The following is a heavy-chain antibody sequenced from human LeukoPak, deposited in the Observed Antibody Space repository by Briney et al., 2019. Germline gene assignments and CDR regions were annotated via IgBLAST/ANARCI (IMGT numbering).Heavy chain of an antibody. CDR3: ARDHKFEYSSLFDY. CDR1: GFTFSSYA. CDR2: ISYDGSNK. Sequence: PGGSLRLSCAASGFTFSSYAMHWVRQAPGRGLEWVAVISYDGSNKYYADSVKGRFTISRDNSKSTLYLQMNSLRAEDTAVYYCARDHKFEYSSLFDYWGQGTLVTVSS. J-gene: IGHJ4*02. D-gene: IGHD6-6*01. V-gene: IGHV3-30*04.